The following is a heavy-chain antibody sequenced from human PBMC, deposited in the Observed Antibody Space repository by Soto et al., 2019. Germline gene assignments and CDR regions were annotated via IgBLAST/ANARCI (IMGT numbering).Heavy chain of an antibody. D-gene: IGHD5-18*01. Sequence: SVKVSCKASGGTFSSYAISWVRQAPGQGLEWMGGIIPIFGTANYAQKFQGRVTITRDTSASTAYMELNSLKIDDTAVYYCTSRRDWTAVDPLDYWGLGTLVTVSS. CDR1: GGTFSSYA. CDR3: TSRRDWTAVDPLDY. CDR2: IIPIFGTA. V-gene: IGHV1-69*05. J-gene: IGHJ4*02.